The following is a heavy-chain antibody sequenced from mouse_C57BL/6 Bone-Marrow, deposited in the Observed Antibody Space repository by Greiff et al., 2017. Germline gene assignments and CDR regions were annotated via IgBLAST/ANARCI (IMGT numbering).Heavy chain of an antibody. CDR3: ARQSYYGADWYFDV. CDR2: ISNLAYSI. Sequence: EVKLVESGGGLVQPGGSLKLSCAASGFTFSDYGMAWVRQAPRKGPEWVAFISNLAYSIYYADTVTGRFTISRENAKNTLYLEMCSLRSEDTAMYYCARQSYYGADWYFDVWGTGTTVTVSS. D-gene: IGHD1-1*01. J-gene: IGHJ1*03. V-gene: IGHV5-15*01. CDR1: GFTFSDYG.